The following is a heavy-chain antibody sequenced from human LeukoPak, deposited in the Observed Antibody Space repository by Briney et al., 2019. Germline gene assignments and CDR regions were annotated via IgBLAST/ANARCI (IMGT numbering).Heavy chain of an antibody. Sequence: ESLSLTPAVSVGSSSGYYCGCIRHPPQEGLERIGEIYHIVSTNYNPSLESRVTIPVDTSKNQFSLKMSSVTAADTAVYYCARKVLRRYSSFLAYYFDYWGQGTLVTVSS. CDR2: IYHIVST. CDR3: ARKVLRRYSSFLAYYFDY. D-gene: IGHD6-13*01. CDR1: VGSSSGYY. J-gene: IGHJ4*02. V-gene: IGHV4-34*01.